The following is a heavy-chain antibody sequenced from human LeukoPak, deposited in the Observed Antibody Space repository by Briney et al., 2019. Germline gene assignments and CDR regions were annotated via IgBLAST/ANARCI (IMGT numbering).Heavy chain of an antibody. D-gene: IGHD6-13*01. V-gene: IGHV3-66*01. CDR2: IYSSGMT. J-gene: IGHJ3*01. Sequence: GGSLRLSCVASGFTVNTNFMNWVRQAPGKGLEWVSVIYSSGMTYYADFVKGRFIISRDNSKNTLYLQLNSLRVEDTAMYYCARDARIAEDVKWHDAFDLWGQGTMVTVSS. CDR1: GFTVNTNF. CDR3: ARDARIAEDVKWHDAFDL.